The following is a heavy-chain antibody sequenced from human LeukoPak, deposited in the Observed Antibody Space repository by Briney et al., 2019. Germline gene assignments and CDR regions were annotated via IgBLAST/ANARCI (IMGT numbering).Heavy chain of an antibody. D-gene: IGHD3-22*01. CDR2: ISSSGSTI. J-gene: IGHJ4*02. CDR1: GFTFSSYS. CDR3: ASDSSGYYFDY. V-gene: IGHV3-48*04. Sequence: GGSLRLSCAASGFTFSSYSMHWVRQAPGKGLEWVSYISSSGSTIYYADSVKGRFTISRDNAKNSLYLQMNSLRAEDTAVYFCASDSSGYYFDYWGQGTLVTVSS.